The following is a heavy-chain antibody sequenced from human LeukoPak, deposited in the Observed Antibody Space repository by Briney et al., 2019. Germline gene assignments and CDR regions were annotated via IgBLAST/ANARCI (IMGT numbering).Heavy chain of an antibody. CDR3: ARGGLRRAVAGIADKYYFDY. CDR1: GGSFSGYY. CDR2: INHSGST. V-gene: IGHV4-34*01. D-gene: IGHD6-19*01. Sequence: SETLSLTCAVYGGSFSGYYWSWIRQPPGKGLEWIGEINHSGSTNYNPSLKSRVTISVDTSKKQFSLKLSSVTAADTAVYYCARGGLRRAVAGIADKYYFDYWGQGTLVTVSS. J-gene: IGHJ4*02.